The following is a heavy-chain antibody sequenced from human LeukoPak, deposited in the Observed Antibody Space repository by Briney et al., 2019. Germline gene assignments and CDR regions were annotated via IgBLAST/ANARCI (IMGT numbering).Heavy chain of an antibody. CDR2: ISGSGGST. V-gene: IGHV3-23*01. J-gene: IGHJ4*02. CDR1: GFTFSSYA. CDR3: ARRSGIAVAGAFDY. D-gene: IGHD6-19*01. Sequence: GGSLRLSCAASGFTFSSYAMSWVRQAPGKGLEWVSAISGSGGSTYYADSVKGRFTISRDNSKNALYLQMNSLRAEDTAVYYCARRSGIAVAGAFDYWGQGTLVTVSS.